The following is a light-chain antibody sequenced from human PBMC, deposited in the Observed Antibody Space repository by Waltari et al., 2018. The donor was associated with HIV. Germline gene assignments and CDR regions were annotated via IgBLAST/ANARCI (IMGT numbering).Light chain of an antibody. Sequence: DIVMTQSPDSLAVSLGERATINCKASQSILFFSNNKNCLAWFQQKPGQPPKVLIYRASTRAFGVSDRFTGSGSGTNFSLTISGLQADDLAVYYCQQYYTLPPTFGGGTKVEIK. V-gene: IGKV4-1*01. CDR3: QQYYTLPPT. CDR1: QSILFFSNNKNC. CDR2: RAS. J-gene: IGKJ4*01.